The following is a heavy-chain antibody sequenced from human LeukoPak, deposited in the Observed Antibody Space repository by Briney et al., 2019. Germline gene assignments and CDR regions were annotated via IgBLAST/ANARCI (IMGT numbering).Heavy chain of an antibody. V-gene: IGHV1-18*01. CDR2: ISAYNGST. CDR1: GYTFTSYG. Sequence: GASVTVSCKSSGYTFTSYGISWVRQAPGQGLEWVGWISAYNGSTNYAHKLQGRATMTKAPSRTKAYRELRSLRSDDTAVYYGPRSEMVETPPDYWGQGTLVTVSS. J-gene: IGHJ4*02. D-gene: IGHD2-8*01. CDR3: PRSEMVETPPDY.